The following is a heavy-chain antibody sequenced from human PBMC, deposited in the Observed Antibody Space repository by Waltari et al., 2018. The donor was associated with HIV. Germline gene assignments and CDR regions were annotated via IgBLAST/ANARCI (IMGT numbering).Heavy chain of an antibody. CDR2: INDSGYT. Sequence: QLYLQQTGARLLKTSETLSLTCRVYGGSLSGYYWSWIRQSPGRGLEWIVKINDSGYTNCSPSLKSRVVVSLDTPNDAFSVNGRSVTAADTGVYYCARRPGRFSSNWYTDNWFDPWGQGTPVTVSA. V-gene: IGHV4-34*02. J-gene: IGHJ5*01. D-gene: IGHD2-2*01. CDR1: GGSLSGYY. CDR3: ARRPGRFSSNWYTDNWFDP.